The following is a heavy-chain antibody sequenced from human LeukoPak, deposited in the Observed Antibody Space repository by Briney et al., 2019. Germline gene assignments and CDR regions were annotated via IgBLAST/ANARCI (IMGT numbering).Heavy chain of an antibody. CDR2: IYSGGST. CDR1: GFTVSSNY. Sequence: GGSLRLSCAASGFTVSSNYMSWVRQAPGKGLEWVSVIYSGGSTYYADSVKGRFTISRDNSKNTLYLQMNSLRAEDTAVYYCAREGPLGIPYAFDIWGQGTMVTVSS. CDR3: AREGPLGIPYAFDI. V-gene: IGHV3-53*01. J-gene: IGHJ3*02. D-gene: IGHD7-27*01.